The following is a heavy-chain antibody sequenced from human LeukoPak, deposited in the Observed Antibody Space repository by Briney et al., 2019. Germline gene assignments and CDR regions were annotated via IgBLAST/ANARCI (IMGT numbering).Heavy chain of an antibody. CDR3: ARDYCSSTSCRAYYYYGMDV. V-gene: IGHV4-61*02. CDR2: IYTSGST. D-gene: IGHD2-2*01. J-gene: IGHJ6*02. Sequence: PSETLSLTCTVSGGSISSGSYYWSWIRQPAGKGLEWIGRIYTSGSTNYNPSLKSRVTISVDTSKNQFSLKLSSVTAADTAVYYCARDYCSSTSCRAYYYYGMDVWGQGTTVTVSS. CDR1: GGSISSGSYY.